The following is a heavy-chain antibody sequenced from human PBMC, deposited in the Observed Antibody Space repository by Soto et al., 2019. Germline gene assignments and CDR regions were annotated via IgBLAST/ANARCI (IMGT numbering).Heavy chain of an antibody. CDR1: GFTLSSSG. CDR2: IWYDGSEK. D-gene: IGHD6-19*01. V-gene: IGHV3-33*01. Sequence: QVQLVESGGGVVQPGRSLRLSCAASGFTLSSSGMHWVRQAPAKGREWVALIWYDGSEKYYADSVKGRFTISRDNSKNTLYLPMNTLRAEDTAVYYCARGTYSGGFDYWGQGTRVTVSS. CDR3: ARGTYSGGFDY. J-gene: IGHJ4*02.